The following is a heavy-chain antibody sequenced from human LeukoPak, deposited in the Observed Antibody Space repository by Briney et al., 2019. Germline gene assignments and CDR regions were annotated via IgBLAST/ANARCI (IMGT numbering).Heavy chain of an antibody. CDR3: ARAVHHSSGYPPYYGMDV. CDR1: GGSISSSSYY. D-gene: IGHD3-22*01. V-gene: IGHV4-39*07. J-gene: IGHJ6*02. Sequence: SETPSLTCTVSGGSISSSSYYWGWIRQPPGKGLEWIGSIYYSGSTYYNLSLRSRFTISVDTSKNQFSLKLSSVTAADTAVYYCARAVHHSSGYPPYYGMDVWGQGTTVTVSS. CDR2: IYYSGST.